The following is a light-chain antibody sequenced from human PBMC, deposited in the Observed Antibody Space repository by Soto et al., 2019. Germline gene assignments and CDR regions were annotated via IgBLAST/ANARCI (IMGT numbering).Light chain of an antibody. Sequence: EIVMTQSPATLSVSPGERVTLSCRASQSVSSNLAWYQQKVGQAPRLLVYGASTRATGIPARCSGSGSGTEFTLTISSLQSEDFAVYYCQQYKTWPRTFGQGTKVEIK. J-gene: IGKJ1*01. CDR1: QSVSSN. CDR2: GAS. V-gene: IGKV3-15*01. CDR3: QQYKTWPRT.